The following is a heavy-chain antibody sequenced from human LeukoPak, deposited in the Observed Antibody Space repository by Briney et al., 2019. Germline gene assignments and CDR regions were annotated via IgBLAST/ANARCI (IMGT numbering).Heavy chain of an antibody. CDR1: GFTFSSYS. CDR3: ARDRVPGY. V-gene: IGHV3-48*01. CDR2: ISSSCRTI. J-gene: IGHJ4*02. Sequence: GGSLRLSCAASGFTFSSYSMNWVRQAPGKGLERISYISSSCRTIYYADSVKGRFTISRDNAKNSLYLQMNSLRAEDTAVYYCARDRVPGYWGQGTLVTVSS. D-gene: IGHD2-2*01.